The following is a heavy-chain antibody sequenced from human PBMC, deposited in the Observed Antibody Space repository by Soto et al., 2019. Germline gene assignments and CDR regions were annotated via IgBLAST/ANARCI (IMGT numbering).Heavy chain of an antibody. CDR1: GYTLTELS. J-gene: IGHJ4*02. CDR2: FDPEDGET. CDR3: ATGRYCGGDCYSDY. Sequence: ASVKDTFKDSGYTLTELSMHWVRQAPGKELEWMGGFDPEDGETIYAQKFQGRVTMTEDTSTDTAYMELGSLRSEDTAVYYCATGRYCGGDCYSDYWGQGTLVTVSS. D-gene: IGHD2-21*02. V-gene: IGHV1-24*01.